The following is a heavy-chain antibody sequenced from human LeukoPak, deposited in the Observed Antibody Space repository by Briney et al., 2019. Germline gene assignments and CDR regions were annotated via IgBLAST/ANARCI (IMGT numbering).Heavy chain of an antibody. Sequence: SETLSLTCAVYGGSFSGYYWGWIRQPPGKGLEWIGSIYSSGSTYYNPSLKSRATISADTSKNQFSLKLSSVTAADTAVYYCASGMAAAGDYWGQGTLVTVSS. V-gene: IGHV4-34*01. CDR2: IYSSGST. CDR1: GGSFSGYY. J-gene: IGHJ4*02. CDR3: ASGMAAAGDY. D-gene: IGHD6-13*01.